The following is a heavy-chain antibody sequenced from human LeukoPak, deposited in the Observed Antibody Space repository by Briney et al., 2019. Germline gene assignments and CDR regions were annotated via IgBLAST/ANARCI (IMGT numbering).Heavy chain of an antibody. CDR1: GGTFSSYA. V-gene: IGHV1-69*04. CDR3: ARAGAVAGTYDAFDI. Sequence: SVKVSCKASGGTFSSYAISWVRQAPGQGLEWMGRIIPILGIANYAQKFQSRVTITADKSTSTAYMELSSLRSEDTAVYYCARAGAVAGTYDAFDIWGQGTMVTVSS. D-gene: IGHD6-19*01. CDR2: IIPILGIA. J-gene: IGHJ3*02.